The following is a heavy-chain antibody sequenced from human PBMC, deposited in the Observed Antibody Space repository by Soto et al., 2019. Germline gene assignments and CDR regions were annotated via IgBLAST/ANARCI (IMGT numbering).Heavy chain of an antibody. Sequence: EVQLVESGGGLVQPGGSLRLSCAASGFTFSSYSMNWVRQAPGKGLEWVSYISSSSSTIYYADSVKGRVTISRDNAKNSVYMKKNSLKDEDTAVYYWARTEDSSSSYGMDVWGQGTTVTVSS. CDR2: ISSSSSTI. CDR1: GFTFSSYS. V-gene: IGHV3-48*02. D-gene: IGHD6-6*01. J-gene: IGHJ6*02. CDR3: ARTEDSSSSYGMDV.